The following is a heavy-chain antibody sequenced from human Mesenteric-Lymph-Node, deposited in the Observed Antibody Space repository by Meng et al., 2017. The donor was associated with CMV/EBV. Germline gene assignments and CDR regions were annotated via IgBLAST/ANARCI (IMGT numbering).Heavy chain of an antibody. CDR1: VYTFTGYY. J-gene: IGHJ4*02. CDR3: ARGDGNVDY. D-gene: IGHD4-23*01. Sequence: ASVKVSCKAYVYTFTGYYMHWVRQAPGQGLEWMGWISAYNGNTNYAQKLQGRVTMTTDTSTSTAYMELRSLRSDDTAVYYCARGDGNVDYWGQGTLVTVSS. V-gene: IGHV1-18*04. CDR2: ISAYNGNT.